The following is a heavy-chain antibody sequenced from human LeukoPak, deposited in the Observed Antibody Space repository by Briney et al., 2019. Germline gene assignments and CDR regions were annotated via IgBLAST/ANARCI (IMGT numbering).Heavy chain of an antibody. CDR3: ARSFGYDYVWGSPRLDY. CDR2: IIPIFGTA. D-gene: IGHD3-16*01. J-gene: IGHJ4*02. V-gene: IGHV1-69*06. Sequence: VASVKVSCKASGGTFSSYAISWVRQAPGQGLEWMGGIIPIFGTANYAQKFRGRVTITADKSTRTAYMELSSLRSEDTAVYYCARSFGYDYVWGSPRLDYWGQGTLVTVSS. CDR1: GGTFSSYA.